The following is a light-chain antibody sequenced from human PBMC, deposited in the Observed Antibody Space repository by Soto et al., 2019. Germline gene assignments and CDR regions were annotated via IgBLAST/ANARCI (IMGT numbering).Light chain of an antibody. CDR1: QSASSNY. Sequence: EIMLTQSPGTLSLSPGERATLSCRTSQSASSNYLAWYQQKRGQAPRLLIYGASTRATGIPERFSGSGSGTDFTLTISRLEPEDFAVYYCQQYGTSFWTFGQGTKVEIK. J-gene: IGKJ1*01. CDR2: GAS. V-gene: IGKV3-20*01. CDR3: QQYGTSFWT.